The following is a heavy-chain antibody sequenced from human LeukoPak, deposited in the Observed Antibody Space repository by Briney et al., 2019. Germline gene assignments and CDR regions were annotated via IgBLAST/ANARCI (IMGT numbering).Heavy chain of an antibody. CDR1: GGSFSGYY. D-gene: IGHD3-3*01. J-gene: IGHJ5*02. CDR2: INHSGST. CDR3: ARGGEYYDFWSGYPSHNWFDP. Sequence: PSETLSLTCAVYGGSFSGYYWSWIRQPPGKGLEWIGEINHSGSTNYNPSLKSRVTISVDTSKNQFSLKLSSVTAADTAVYYCARGGEYYDFWSGYPSHNWFDPWGQGTLVTVSS. V-gene: IGHV4-34*01.